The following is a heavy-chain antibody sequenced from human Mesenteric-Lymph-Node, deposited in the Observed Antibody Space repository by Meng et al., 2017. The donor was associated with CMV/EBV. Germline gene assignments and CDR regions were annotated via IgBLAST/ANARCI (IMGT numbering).Heavy chain of an antibody. D-gene: IGHD2-2*01. CDR3: ARGGEICSSTSCYASRWGRFDP. V-gene: IGHV1-8*01. CDR1: YD. Sequence: YDINGVRQATGQGREWMGWMKPNSGNTGYAQKFQGRVTMTRNTSISTAYMELSSLRSEDTAVYYCARGGEICSSTSCYASRWGRFDPWGQGTLVTVSS. J-gene: IGHJ5*02. CDR2: MKPNSGNT.